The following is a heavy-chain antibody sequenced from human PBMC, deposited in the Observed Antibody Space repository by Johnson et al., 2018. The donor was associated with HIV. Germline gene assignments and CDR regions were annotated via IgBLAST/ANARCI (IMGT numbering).Heavy chain of an antibody. J-gene: IGHJ3*02. CDR2: IFSGGST. CDR3: AREWSNTRWTYGLDI. Sequence: VHLVESGGGLVQPGGSLRLSCAASGFTVSSNYMSWVRQAPGKGLEWVSVIFSGGSTYYADSVNGRFTISRDNSKNTLYLQMNSLIADDTAVYYCAREWSNTRWTYGLDIWGQGTMVTVSS. D-gene: IGHD4-17*01. CDR1: GFTVSSNY. V-gene: IGHV3-66*01.